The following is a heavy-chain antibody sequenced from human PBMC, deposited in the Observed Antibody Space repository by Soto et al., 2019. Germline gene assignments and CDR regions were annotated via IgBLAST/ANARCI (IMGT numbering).Heavy chain of an antibody. J-gene: IGHJ4*02. Sequence: WWSLRLSCSASVFTFSSYAMSWFRQAPGKGLEWVSAISGSGGSTYYADSVKGRFTISRDNSKNTLYLQMNSLRAEDTAVCYCAKDHVFFGRIWGQGTQVTVSS. D-gene: IGHD3-3*01. CDR2: ISGSGGST. CDR3: AKDHVFFGRI. V-gene: IGHV3-23*01. CDR1: VFTFSSYA.